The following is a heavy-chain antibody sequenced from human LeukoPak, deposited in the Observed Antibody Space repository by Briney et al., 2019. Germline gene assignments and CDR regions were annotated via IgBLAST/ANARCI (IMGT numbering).Heavy chain of an antibody. D-gene: IGHD5-12*01. CDR2: IYTSGST. J-gene: IGHJ3*02. V-gene: IGHV4-4*07. CDR3: ARVRVATIGAFDI. Sequence: SETLSLTCSVSGGAISSYYWSWIRRPAGKGLEWIGRIYTSGSTNYNPSLKSRVTMSVDTSKNQFSLKLKSVTAADTAVYYCARVRVATIGAFDIWGQGTMVTVSS. CDR1: GGAISSYY.